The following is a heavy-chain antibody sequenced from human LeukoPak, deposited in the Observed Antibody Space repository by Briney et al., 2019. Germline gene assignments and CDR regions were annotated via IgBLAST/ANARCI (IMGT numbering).Heavy chain of an antibody. J-gene: IGHJ6*02. CDR3: ARGINSYYYYGMDV. D-gene: IGHD2-15*01. CDR1: GFTFSSYA. Sequence: GGSLRLSCAASGFTFSSYAMSWVRQAPGKGLEWVSAISGSGGSTYYADSVKGRFTISRDNSKNTLYLQMNSLRAEDTAVYYCARGINSYYYYGMDVWGQGTTVTVSS. CDR2: ISGSGGST. V-gene: IGHV3-23*01.